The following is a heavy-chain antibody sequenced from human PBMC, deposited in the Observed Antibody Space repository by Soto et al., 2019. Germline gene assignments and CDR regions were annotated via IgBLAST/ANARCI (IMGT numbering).Heavy chain of an antibody. J-gene: IGHJ4*01. CDR1: GFTFSSYG. D-gene: IGHD4-17*01. V-gene: IGHV3-30*18. Sequence: QVQLVESGGGVVQPGRSLRLSCAASGFTFSSYGMHWVRQAPGKGLEWVAVISYDGSNKYYADSVKGRFTISRDNSKNTLYLQMNSLRAEDTAVYYCAKDFGYGDYSYYFDYWGHGTLVTVSA. CDR2: ISYDGSNK. CDR3: AKDFGYGDYSYYFDY.